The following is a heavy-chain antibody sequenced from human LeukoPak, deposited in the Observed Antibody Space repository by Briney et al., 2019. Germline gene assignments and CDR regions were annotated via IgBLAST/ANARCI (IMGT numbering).Heavy chain of an antibody. J-gene: IGHJ6*03. CDR3: AKDRGRQAVAYYMDV. Sequence: GGSLRLSCAASGVTLCSYDMHCGPEAPDRGLGRVSFLRFDGSKKYYAESVQGRFIISRDNSRNTLYLQMNSLRAEDMALYYCAKDRGRQAVAYYMDVWGKGTTVTVSS. V-gene: IGHV3-30*02. CDR1: GVTLCSYD. D-gene: IGHD6-19*01. CDR2: LRFDGSKK.